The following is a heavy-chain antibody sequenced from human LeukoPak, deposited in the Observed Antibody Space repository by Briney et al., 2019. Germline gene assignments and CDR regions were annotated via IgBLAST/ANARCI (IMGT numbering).Heavy chain of an antibody. CDR3: ARDHFPALPEYYFDY. D-gene: IGHD3-3*02. J-gene: IGHJ4*02. Sequence: ASVKVSCKASGYTFTGYYMHWVRQAPGQGLEWMGWINPNSGGTNYAQKFQGRVTMTRDTSISTAYMELSRLRSDDTAVYYCARDHFPALPEYYFDYWGQGTLVTVSS. CDR1: GYTFTGYY. V-gene: IGHV1-2*02. CDR2: INPNSGGT.